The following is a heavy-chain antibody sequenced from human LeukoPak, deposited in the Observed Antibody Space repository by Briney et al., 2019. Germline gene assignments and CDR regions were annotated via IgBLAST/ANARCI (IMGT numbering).Heavy chain of an antibody. J-gene: IGHJ4*02. Sequence: SETLSLTCAVYGGSFSGYSWSWIRQPPGKGLEWIGEINHSGSTNYNPSLKSRVTISVDTSKNQFSLKLSSVTAADTAVYYCARGDCSGGSCPIDYWGQGTLVTVSS. D-gene: IGHD2-15*01. V-gene: IGHV4-34*01. CDR1: GGSFSGYS. CDR3: ARGDCSGGSCPIDY. CDR2: INHSGST.